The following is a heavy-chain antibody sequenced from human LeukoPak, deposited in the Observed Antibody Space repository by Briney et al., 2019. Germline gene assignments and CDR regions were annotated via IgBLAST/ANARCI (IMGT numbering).Heavy chain of an antibody. V-gene: IGHV4-30-4*01. CDR3: ARTHIAVAGTDY. Sequence: SETLSLTCTVSGGSISSGDYYWSWIRQPPGKGLEWIGYIYYSGSTYYNPSLKSRVTISVDTSKNQFSLKLSSVTAADTAVYYCARTHIAVAGTDYWGQGTLVTVSS. CDR1: GGSISSGDYY. D-gene: IGHD6-19*01. J-gene: IGHJ4*02. CDR2: IYYSGST.